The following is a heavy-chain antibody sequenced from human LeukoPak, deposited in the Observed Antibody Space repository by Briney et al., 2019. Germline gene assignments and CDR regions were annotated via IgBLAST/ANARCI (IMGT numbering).Heavy chain of an antibody. J-gene: IGHJ3*02. V-gene: IGHV3-21*01. Sequence: GGSLRLSCAASGFTFSSYSMNWVRQAPGKGLVWVSSISSSSSYIYYADSVKGRFTISRDNAKNSLYLQMNSLRAEDTAVYYCARDNWELLKYRDAFDIWGQGTMVTVSS. CDR3: ARDNWELLKYRDAFDI. CDR2: ISSSSSYI. CDR1: GFTFSSYS. D-gene: IGHD1-26*01.